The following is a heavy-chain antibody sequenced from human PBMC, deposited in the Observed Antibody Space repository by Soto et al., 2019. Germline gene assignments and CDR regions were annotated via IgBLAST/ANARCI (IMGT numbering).Heavy chain of an antibody. CDR1: GGSISSGGYY. J-gene: IGHJ4*02. CDR3: ARGWGYSGSHVAY. D-gene: IGHD5-12*01. V-gene: IGHV4-31*03. Sequence: KTSETLSLTCTVSGGSISSGGYYWSWIRQHPGKGLEWIGYIYYSGSTYYNPSLKSRVTISVDTSKNQFSLKLSSVTAADTAVYYCARGWGYSGSHVAYWGQGTLVTVSS. CDR2: IYYSGST.